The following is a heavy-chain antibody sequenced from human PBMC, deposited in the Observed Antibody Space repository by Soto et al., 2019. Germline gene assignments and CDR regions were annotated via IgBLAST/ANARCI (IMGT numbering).Heavy chain of an antibody. CDR1: GDSVSSNSAA. CDR2: TYYRSKWYN. Sequence: PSQTLSLTCAISGDSVSSNSAAWNWIRQSPSRGLGWLGRTYYRSKWYNDYAVSVKSRITINPDTSKNQFSLQLNSVTPEDTAVYYCAGSVIAVAGPADHFDYWGQGTLVTVSS. J-gene: IGHJ4*02. D-gene: IGHD6-19*01. V-gene: IGHV6-1*01. CDR3: AGSVIAVAGPADHFDY.